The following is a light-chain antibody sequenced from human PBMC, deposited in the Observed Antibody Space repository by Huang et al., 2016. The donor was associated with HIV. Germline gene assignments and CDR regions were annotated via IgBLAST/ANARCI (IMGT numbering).Light chain of an antibody. Sequence: DIQMTQSPSSLSASVGARVTITCRARQVIDDYLAWYQQKPGRVPSLVIYGASILQSGVASRFRGSGSGTNFTLTIASLQPDDVASYYCQKYNSVPRTFGQGTKVEI. J-gene: IGKJ1*01. CDR3: QKYNSVPRT. CDR1: QVIDDY. V-gene: IGKV1-27*01. CDR2: GAS.